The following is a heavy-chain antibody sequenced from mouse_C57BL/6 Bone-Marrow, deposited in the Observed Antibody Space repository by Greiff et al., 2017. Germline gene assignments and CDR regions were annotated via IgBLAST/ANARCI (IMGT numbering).Heavy chain of an antibody. V-gene: IGHV14-4*01. D-gene: IGHD1-1*01. CDR3: TVYYGSMWFAY. J-gene: IGHJ3*01. CDR1: GFNIKDDY. Sequence: VQLQQSGAELVRPGASVKLSCTASGFNIKDDYMHWVKQRPEQGLEWIGWIDPENGDTEYASKFQGKATITADTSSNKAYLQISSLTSEDTAVYYCTVYYGSMWFAYWGQGTLVTVSA. CDR2: IDPENGDT.